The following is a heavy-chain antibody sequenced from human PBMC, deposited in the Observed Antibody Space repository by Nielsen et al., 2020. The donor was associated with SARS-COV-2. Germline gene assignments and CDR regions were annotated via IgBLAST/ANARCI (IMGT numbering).Heavy chain of an antibody. CDR1: GFTFDDYA. D-gene: IGHD6-13*01. CDR2: IKQDGSEK. Sequence: GESLKISCAASGFTFDDYAMHWVRQAPGKGLEWVANIKQDGSEKYYVDSVKGRFTVSRDNAKNSLYLQMNSLRAEDTAVYYCASQAGIAAADLLYYFDYWGQGTLVTVSS. J-gene: IGHJ4*02. V-gene: IGHV3-7*03. CDR3: ASQAGIAAADLLYYFDY.